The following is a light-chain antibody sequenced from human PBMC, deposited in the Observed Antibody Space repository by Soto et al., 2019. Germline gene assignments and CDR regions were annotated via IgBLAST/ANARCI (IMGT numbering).Light chain of an antibody. Sequence: DIQMTQSPSTLSASVGDRVTITCRASQSIGTSLAWYQQKPGKDPNLLIYMASTLQSGVSSSFSGSGSGTEFTLTISSLQPDDCATYYCQEYNSYSYTFGQGTKLEIK. V-gene: IGKV1-5*03. J-gene: IGKJ2*01. CDR1: QSIGTS. CDR2: MAS. CDR3: QEYNSYSYT.